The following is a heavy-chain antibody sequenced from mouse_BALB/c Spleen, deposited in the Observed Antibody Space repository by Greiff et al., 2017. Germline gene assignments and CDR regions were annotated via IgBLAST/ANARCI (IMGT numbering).Heavy chain of an antibody. CDR1: GYSITSDYA. V-gene: IGHV3-2*02. J-gene: IGHJ4*01. CDR2: ISYSGST. Sequence: EVKLVESGPGLVKPSQSLSLTCTVTGYSITSDYAWNWIRQFPGNKLEWMGYISYSGSTSYNPSLKSRISITRDTSKNQFFLQLNSVTTEDTATYYCARNGNSYAMDYWGQGTSVTVSS. D-gene: IGHD2-1*01. CDR3: ARNGNSYAMDY.